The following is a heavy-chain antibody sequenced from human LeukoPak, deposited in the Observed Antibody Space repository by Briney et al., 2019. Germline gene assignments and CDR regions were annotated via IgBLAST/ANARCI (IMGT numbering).Heavy chain of an antibody. Sequence: ASVKVSCKASGYIFSDYYMHWVRQAPGQGLEWMGWIKPDSGGTNYEQKFQGRVIMTLDTSISTAYMELSRLRSDDTAVYYCARDRVAGPNYYYYYGMDVWGQGTTVTVSS. V-gene: IGHV1-2*02. CDR3: ARDRVAGPNYYYYYGMDV. CDR2: IKPDSGGT. CDR1: GYIFSDYY. J-gene: IGHJ6*02. D-gene: IGHD6-19*01.